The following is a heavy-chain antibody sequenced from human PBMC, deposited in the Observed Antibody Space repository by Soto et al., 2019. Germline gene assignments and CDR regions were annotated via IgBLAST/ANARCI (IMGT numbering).Heavy chain of an antibody. V-gene: IGHV4-39*01. J-gene: IGHJ4*02. Sequence: QVQLLESGPGLVKPSETLSLTCTVSGDSIGTTHSYWAWIRQSPGKGLEWIGNIHYSGSTYYMPSLRSRVTLSVDTSKNQFSLRLTSVTAEDTAVYYCARHEGNGNVWPLDYWGQGSLVTVSS. CDR1: GDSIGTTHSY. CDR3: ARHEGNGNVWPLDY. D-gene: IGHD2-8*01. CDR2: IHYSGST.